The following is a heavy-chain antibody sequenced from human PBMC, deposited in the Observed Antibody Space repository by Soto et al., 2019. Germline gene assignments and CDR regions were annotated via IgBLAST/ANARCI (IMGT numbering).Heavy chain of an antibody. CDR2: ISYDGSNK. D-gene: IGHD2-8*01. J-gene: IGHJ5*02. CDR1: GFTFSSYG. V-gene: IGHV3-30*03. CDR3: ARSPGYFTISSLDP. Sequence: PGGSLRLSCAASGFTFSSYGMYWVRQAPGKGLEWLAGISYDGSNKYYADSVKGRFTISRDNSKNTLYLQMNSLRAEDTAVYYCARSPGYFTISSLDPWGQGTLVTVSS.